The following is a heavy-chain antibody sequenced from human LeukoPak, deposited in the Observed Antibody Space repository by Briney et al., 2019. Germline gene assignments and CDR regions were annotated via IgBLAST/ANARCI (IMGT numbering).Heavy chain of an antibody. Sequence: SETLSLTCNVSGGSISSDYWTWIRQPPGKGVEWIGNIYYSGSTNYNPSLKSRVTISVDTSKNQFSLKLNSVTAADSAVYYSARRRDYYDSRGYYAFDMWGHGTMVTVSS. CDR2: IYYSGST. J-gene: IGHJ3*02. CDR1: GGSISSDY. V-gene: IGHV4-59*01. D-gene: IGHD3-22*01. CDR3: ARRRDYYDSRGYYAFDM.